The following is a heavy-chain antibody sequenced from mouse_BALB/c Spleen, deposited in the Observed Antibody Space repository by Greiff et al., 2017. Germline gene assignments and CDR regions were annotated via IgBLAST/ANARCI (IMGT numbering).Heavy chain of an antibody. Sequence: EVKLLESGAGLVQPGGSRKLSCAASGFSFSSFGMHWVRQAPEKGLEWVAYISSGSSTIYYADTVKGRFTISRDNPKNTLFLQMTSLRSEDTAMYYCASLALLRLPFAYWGQGTLVTVSA. CDR2: ISSGSSTI. CDR1: GFSFSSFG. V-gene: IGHV5-17*02. D-gene: IGHD1-2*01. CDR3: ASLALLRLPFAY. J-gene: IGHJ3*01.